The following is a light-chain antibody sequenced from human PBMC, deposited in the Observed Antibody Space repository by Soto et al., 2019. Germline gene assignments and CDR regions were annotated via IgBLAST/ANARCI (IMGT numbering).Light chain of an antibody. V-gene: IGLV2-8*01. CDR3: SSYAGSNNLGV. J-gene: IGLJ1*01. CDR2: EVS. CDR1: SSDFGGYNY. Sequence: QSALTQPPSASGSPGQSVTISCTGTSSDFGGYNYVSWYQQHPGKAPKLMIYEVSKRPSGVPDRFSGSKSGNTASLTVSGLQAEDGADYYCSSYAGSNNLGVFGTGTKVTVL.